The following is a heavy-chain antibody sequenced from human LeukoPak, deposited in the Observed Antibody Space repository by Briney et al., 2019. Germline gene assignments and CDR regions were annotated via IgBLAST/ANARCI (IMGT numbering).Heavy chain of an antibody. V-gene: IGHV4-39*07. Sequence: SETLSLTCTVSGGSISSSSYYWGWIRQPPGKGLEWIGSIYYSGSTYYNPSLKSRVTISVDTSKNQFSLKLSSVTAADTAVYYCARGDYDSSGYDFDYWGQGTLVTVSS. CDR1: GGSISSSSYY. CDR2: IYYSGST. CDR3: ARGDYDSSGYDFDY. D-gene: IGHD3-22*01. J-gene: IGHJ4*02.